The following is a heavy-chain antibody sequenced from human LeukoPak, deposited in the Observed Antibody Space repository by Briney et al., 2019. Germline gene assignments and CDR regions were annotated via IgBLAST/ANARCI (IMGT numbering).Heavy chain of an antibody. Sequence: PSETLSLTCTVSGGSISSYYWSWIRQPPGKGLEWIGYIYYSGSTNYNPSLKSRVTISVDTSKNQFSLQLNSVTPEDAAVYYCVRGNYHFDSWGQGTLVTVSS. J-gene: IGHJ4*02. V-gene: IGHV4-59*12. CDR2: IYYSGST. D-gene: IGHD1-7*01. CDR3: VRGNYHFDS. CDR1: GGSISSYY.